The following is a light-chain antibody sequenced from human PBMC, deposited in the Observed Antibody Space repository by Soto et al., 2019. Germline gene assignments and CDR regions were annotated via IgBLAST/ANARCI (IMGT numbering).Light chain of an antibody. V-gene: IGKV3-15*01. CDR2: GAS. J-gene: IGKJ4*01. CDR3: QQYNKWPLT. Sequence: LTPSAYTFSLSQGERASLSCRAIRNFDGTYLTWYQQKPGQAPRLLIYGASSRATGIPDRFSGSGSGTGFTLTISCLQSEDFAVYCCQQYNKWPLTFGGGTKVDI. CDR1: RNFDGTY.